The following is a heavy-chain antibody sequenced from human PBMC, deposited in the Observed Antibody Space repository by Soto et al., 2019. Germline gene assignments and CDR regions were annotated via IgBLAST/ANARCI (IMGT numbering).Heavy chain of an antibody. D-gene: IGHD3-16*02. CDR3: ARDEGDYVWGSYRSNWFDP. V-gene: IGHV1-69*01. J-gene: IGHJ5*02. CDR2: IIPIFGTA. CDR1: GCTFSSYA. Sequence: QVQLVQSGAEVKKPGSSVKVSCKASGCTFSSYAISWVRQAPGQGLEWMGGIIPIFGTANYAQKFQGRVTITADESTSTAYMALSSLRSEDTAVYYCARDEGDYVWGSYRSNWFDPWGQGTLVTVSS.